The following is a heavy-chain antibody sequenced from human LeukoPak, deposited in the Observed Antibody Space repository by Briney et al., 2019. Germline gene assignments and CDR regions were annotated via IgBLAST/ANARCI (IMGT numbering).Heavy chain of an antibody. J-gene: IGHJ4*02. CDR2: IIPILGMA. D-gene: IGHD3-10*01. CDR1: GGTFSSYT. Sequence: SVKVSCKASGGTFSSYTISWVRQAPGQGVEWMGRIIPILGMANYAQKFQGRVTITADKSTSTAYMELSSLRSEDTAVYYCAARSNYDDYWGQGTLVTVSS. CDR3: AARSNYDDY. V-gene: IGHV1-69*02.